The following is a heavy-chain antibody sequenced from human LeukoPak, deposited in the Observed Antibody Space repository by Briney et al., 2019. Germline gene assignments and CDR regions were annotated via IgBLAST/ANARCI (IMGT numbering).Heavy chain of an antibody. D-gene: IGHD3-3*01. J-gene: IGHJ4*02. V-gene: IGHV4-59*01. CDR3: ARGPSLRNFWSGYSLYYFDY. CDR2: IYYSGST. CDR1: GGSISSYY. Sequence: SETLSLTCTVSGGSISSYYWSWIRQPPGKGLEWIGYIYYSGSTNYNPSLKSRVTISVDTSKNQFSLNLSSVTAADTAVYYCARGPSLRNFWSGYSLYYFDYWGQGTLVTVSS.